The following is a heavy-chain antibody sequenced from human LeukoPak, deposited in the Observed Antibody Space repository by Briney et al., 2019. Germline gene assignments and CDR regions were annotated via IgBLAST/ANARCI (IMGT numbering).Heavy chain of an antibody. CDR2: ISGSGGST. V-gene: IGHV3-23*01. D-gene: IGHD3-22*01. CDR3: AKDGYYYGSSGYPRGDY. CDR1: GFTFSSYA. J-gene: IGHJ4*02. Sequence: GGSLRLSCAASGFTFSSYAMSWVRQAPGKGLEWVSAISGSGGSTYYADSVKGRFTISRDNSKNTLYLQMNSLRDEDTAGYYCAKDGYYYGSSGYPRGDYWGQGTLVTVSS.